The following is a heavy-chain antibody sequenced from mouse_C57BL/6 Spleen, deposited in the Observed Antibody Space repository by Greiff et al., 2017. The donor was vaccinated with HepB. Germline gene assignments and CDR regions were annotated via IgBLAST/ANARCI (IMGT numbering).Heavy chain of an antibody. CDR1: GYTFTSYW. CDR2: IYPGSGST. CDR3: ARGGSDSSGYDY. D-gene: IGHD3-2*02. Sequence: QVQLKQPGAELVKPGASVKMSCKASGYTFTSYWITWVKQRPGQGLEWIGDIYPGSGSTNYNEKFKSKATLTVDTSSSTAYMQLSSLTSEDSAVYYCARGGSDSSGYDYWGQGTTLTASS. V-gene: IGHV1-55*01. J-gene: IGHJ2*01.